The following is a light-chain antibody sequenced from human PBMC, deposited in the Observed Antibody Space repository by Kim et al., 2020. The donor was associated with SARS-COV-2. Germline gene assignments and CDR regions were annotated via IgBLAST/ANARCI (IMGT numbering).Light chain of an antibody. Sequence: QSITISCTRTSSDVVSYNIVSWYQQHPGKAPKLMIYEVSKRPSGVSNRVSGSKSGNTASLTISGLQAEDEADYYCCSYAGSSTPWVFGGGTKLTVL. J-gene: IGLJ3*02. V-gene: IGLV2-23*02. CDR2: EVS. CDR1: SSDVVSYNI. CDR3: CSYAGSSTPWV.